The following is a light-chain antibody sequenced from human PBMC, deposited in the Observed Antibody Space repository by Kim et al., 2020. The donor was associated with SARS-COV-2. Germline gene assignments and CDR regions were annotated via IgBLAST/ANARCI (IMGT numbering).Light chain of an antibody. CDR2: GAS. J-gene: IGKJ1*01. Sequence: EIVMTQSPATLSVSPGERATLSCRASETVNDYLAWYRQKPGQAPIILIFGASTRATDIPTRCSGRGSGIEFTITISSLQSEDFAIYYCQQYYNGPTFGQGTKVDIK. CDR3: QQYYNGPT. V-gene: IGKV3-15*01. CDR1: ETVNDY.